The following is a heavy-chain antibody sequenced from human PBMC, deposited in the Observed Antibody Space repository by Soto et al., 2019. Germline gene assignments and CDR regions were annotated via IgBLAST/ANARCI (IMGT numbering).Heavy chain of an antibody. J-gene: IGHJ4*02. V-gene: IGHV3-30-3*01. CDR1: GFTFSSYA. CDR2: ISYDGSNK. Sequence: QVQLVESGGGVVQPGRSLRLSCAASGFTFSSYAMHWVRQAPGKGLEWVAVISYDGSNKYYADSVKGRFTISRDNSKNTLYLQMNSLRAEDTAVYYCARESRYTVTLWYWGQGTLVTVSS. D-gene: IGHD4-17*01. CDR3: ARESRYTVTLWY.